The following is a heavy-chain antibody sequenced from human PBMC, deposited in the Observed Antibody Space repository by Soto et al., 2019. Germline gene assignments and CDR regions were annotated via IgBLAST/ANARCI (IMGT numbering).Heavy chain of an antibody. V-gene: IGHV3-23*01. CDR2: IGGSGGST. CDR3: AKDKAGRDGYPDDFDI. CDR1: GFTFSSYA. J-gene: IGHJ3*02. Sequence: PGGSLRLSCAASGFTFSSYAMSWVRQAPGKGLEWVSAIGGSGGSTYYADSVKGRFTISRDNSKNTLYLQMNSLRAEDTAVYYCAKDKAGRDGYPDDFDIWGQGTMVTVSS. D-gene: IGHD5-12*01.